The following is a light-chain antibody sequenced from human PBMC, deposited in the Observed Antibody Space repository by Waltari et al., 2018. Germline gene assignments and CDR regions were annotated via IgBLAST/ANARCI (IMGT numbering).Light chain of an antibody. Sequence: DIRMTQSPSILSASVGDRVTITCRASDNIGNWLAWYQHRAGKAPNLLISRATVLESGVPSRFSGSGSGTDFTLSITSLQPGDFASFYCQQYKDYPYTFGQGTKLEI. J-gene: IGKJ2*01. V-gene: IGKV1-5*03. CDR3: QQYKDYPYT. CDR2: RAT. CDR1: DNIGNW.